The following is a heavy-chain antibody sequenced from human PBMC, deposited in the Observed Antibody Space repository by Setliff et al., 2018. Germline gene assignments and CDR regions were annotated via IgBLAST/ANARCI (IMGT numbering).Heavy chain of an antibody. J-gene: IGHJ4*02. V-gene: IGHV2-5*01. CDR3: AHIAGGGNSPRHDY. CDR2: IYWNDEK. CDR1: GFSLSTSLVG. Sequence: SGPTLVNPTQTLTLTCTSSGFSLSTSLVGVGWIRQPPGKALEWLALIYWNDEKRYSPSLKSRLTITKDTSKNQVVLTMTNMDPVDTATYYCAHIAGGGNSPRHDYWGQGTLVTVSS. D-gene: IGHD2-21*01.